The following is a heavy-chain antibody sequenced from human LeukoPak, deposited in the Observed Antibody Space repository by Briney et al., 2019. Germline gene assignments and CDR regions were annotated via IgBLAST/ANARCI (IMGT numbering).Heavy chain of an antibody. V-gene: IGHV3-7*01. CDR2: IKQDGSEK. CDR3: ARDNSYYGSGSYYLYYYYYGMDV. D-gene: IGHD3-10*01. Sequence: PGGSLRLSCAASGFTFSSYWMSWVRQAPGKGLEWVANIKQDGSEKYYVDSVKGRFTISRDNAKNSLYLQMNSLRAEDTAVYYCARDNSYYGSGSYYLYYYYYGMDVWGQGTTVTVSS. J-gene: IGHJ6*02. CDR1: GFTFSSYW.